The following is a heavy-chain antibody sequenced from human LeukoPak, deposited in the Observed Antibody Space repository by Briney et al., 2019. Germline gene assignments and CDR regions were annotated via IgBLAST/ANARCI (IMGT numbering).Heavy chain of an antibody. CDR3: AEGDYGDYEFDY. Sequence: GSLRLSCAASGFTFSSYAMHWVRQAPGKGLEWVAVISYDGSNKYYADSVKGRFTISRDNSKNTLYLQMNSLRAEDTAVYYCAEGDYGDYEFDYWGQGTLVTVSS. CDR1: GFTFSSYA. D-gene: IGHD4-17*01. V-gene: IGHV3-30*18. J-gene: IGHJ4*02. CDR2: ISYDGSNK.